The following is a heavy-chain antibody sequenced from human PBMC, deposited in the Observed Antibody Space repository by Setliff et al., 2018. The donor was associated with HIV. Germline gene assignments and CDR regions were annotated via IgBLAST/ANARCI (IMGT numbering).Heavy chain of an antibody. CDR3: TRDRRGSSSWSGYNGGLDY. J-gene: IGHJ4*02. CDR1: GFTFDDYA. CDR2: VRSKPNGGTT. V-gene: IGHV3-49*04. Sequence: PGGSLRLSCAASGFTFDDYALTWVRQAPGKGLEWVGFVRSKPNGGTTDYAASAKGRFTISRDDAKTIAYLHMNSLTTDDTAVYFCTRDRRGSSSWSGYNGGLDYWGQGTLVSVS. D-gene: IGHD3-3*01.